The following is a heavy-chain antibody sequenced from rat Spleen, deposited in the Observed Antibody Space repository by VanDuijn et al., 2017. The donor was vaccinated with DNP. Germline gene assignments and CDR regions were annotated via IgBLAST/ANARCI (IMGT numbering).Heavy chain of an antibody. V-gene: IGHV5S13*01. CDR1: GFTFGNYG. D-gene: IGHD1-11*01. CDR3: TSKPHLRTTAPAVCRGPYSESYY. J-gene: IGHJ4*01. CDR2: ISNTGDKT. Sequence: EVQLVESGGGLVQPGRSLKLSCAASGFTFGNYGLAWVRQTPTNGLEWVASISNTGDKTYYSDSVKGRFSLSRDNAKSTLYLKVNSPRSEDTATYYCTSKPHLRTTAPAVCRGPYSESYY.